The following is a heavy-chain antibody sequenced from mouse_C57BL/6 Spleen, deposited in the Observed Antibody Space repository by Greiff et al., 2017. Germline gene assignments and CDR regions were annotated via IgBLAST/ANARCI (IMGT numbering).Heavy chain of an antibody. Sequence: EVKLVESGEGLVKPGGSLKLSCAASGFTFRSYAMSWVRQTPEKRLEWVAYISSGGDYIYYADTVKGRFTISRDNARNTLYLQMSSLKSEDTAMYYCTRDSYGNYVDYFDYWGQGTTLTVSS. CDR1: GFTFRSYA. V-gene: IGHV5-9-1*02. J-gene: IGHJ2*01. CDR3: TRDSYGNYVDYFDY. CDR2: ISSGGDYI. D-gene: IGHD2-1*01.